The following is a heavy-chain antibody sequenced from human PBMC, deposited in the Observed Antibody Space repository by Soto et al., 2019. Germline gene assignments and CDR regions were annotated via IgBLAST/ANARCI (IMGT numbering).Heavy chain of an antibody. CDR3: AKTRSGFGGFYYMDV. CDR1: GFTFSSYA. Sequence: EVQLLESGGGLVQPGGSLRLSCAASGFTFSSYAMSWVRQAPGKGLEWVSAISGSGGSTYYADSVQGRFTISRDNSKNTLYLQMNSLRAEDTAVYYCAKTRSGFGGFYYMDVWGKGTTVTVSS. CDR2: ISGSGGST. D-gene: IGHD3-10*01. V-gene: IGHV3-23*01. J-gene: IGHJ6*03.